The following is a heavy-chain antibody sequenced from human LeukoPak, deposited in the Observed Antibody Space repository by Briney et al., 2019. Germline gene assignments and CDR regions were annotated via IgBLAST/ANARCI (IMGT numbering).Heavy chain of an antibody. V-gene: IGHV1-2*02. CDR2: INPNSGGT. D-gene: IGHD4-11*01. CDR1: GYTFTGYC. CDR3: ALGMTTVRDWFDP. J-gene: IGHJ5*02. Sequence: ASVKVSCKASGYTFTGYCMHWVRQAPGQGLEWMGWINPNSGGTNYAQKFQGRVTMTRDTSISTAYMELSRLRSDDTAVYYCALGMTTVRDWFDPWGQGTLVTVPS.